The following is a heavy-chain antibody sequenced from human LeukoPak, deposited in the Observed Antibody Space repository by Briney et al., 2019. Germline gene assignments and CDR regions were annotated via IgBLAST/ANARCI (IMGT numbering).Heavy chain of an antibody. CDR2: ISGSGGNT. V-gene: IGHV3-23*01. CDR1: GFTFSNYA. D-gene: IGHD3-3*01. Sequence: PGGSLRLSCAASGFTFSNYAVSWVRQAPGKGREWVSDISGSGGNTFYADSVKGRFTISRDDSKNTLYLQMNNLRAEDTAVYFCAKPLNDFWSGYYYWGQGTLVTVSS. J-gene: IGHJ4*02. CDR3: AKPLNDFWSGYYY.